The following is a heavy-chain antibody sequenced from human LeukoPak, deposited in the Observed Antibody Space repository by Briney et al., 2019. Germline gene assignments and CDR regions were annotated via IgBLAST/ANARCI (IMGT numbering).Heavy chain of an antibody. CDR1: GFTFSNAW. D-gene: IGHD1-7*01. J-gene: IGHJ4*02. CDR3: PTGTRGH. CDR2: IKSKTDGGTA. Sequence: PGGALRLSCAASGFTFSNAWMSWVRQAPGKGLERVGRIKSKTDGGTADYAAPVKGRFTISRDDSQTTLYLQMNSLKTEDTAVYYCPTGTRGHWGQGTLVTVSS. V-gene: IGHV3-15*01.